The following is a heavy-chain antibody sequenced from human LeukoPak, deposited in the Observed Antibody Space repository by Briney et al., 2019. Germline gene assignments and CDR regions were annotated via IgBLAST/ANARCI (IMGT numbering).Heavy chain of an antibody. CDR1: GFPFSSNL. Sequence: GGSLRLSCSAFGFPFSSNLMRWVPQAPGKGLEWLANIKQDGSQKQYVDSVKGRFTISRDNAKNALYLQMNSLRVEDTAVYYCARAGTLVGYDSSAYYYYFDYWGQGTLVSVSA. V-gene: IGHV3-7*05. CDR2: IKQDGSQK. CDR3: ARAGTLVGYDSSAYYYYFDY. D-gene: IGHD3-22*01. J-gene: IGHJ4*02.